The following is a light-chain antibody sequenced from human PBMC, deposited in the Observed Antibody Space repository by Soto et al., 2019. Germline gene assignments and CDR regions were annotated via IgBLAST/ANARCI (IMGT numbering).Light chain of an antibody. Sequence: MVLTQSPGTRSFSPGEKATLSCRASQSVSSSYLAWYQQKPGQAPRLLIDGASSRATGIPDRFSGSGSGTDFTLPISRLEPEVFAVYYCQQYGSSPPVTFGQGTKVDIK. CDR2: GAS. J-gene: IGKJ1*01. V-gene: IGKV3-20*01. CDR3: QQYGSSPPVT. CDR1: QSVSSSY.